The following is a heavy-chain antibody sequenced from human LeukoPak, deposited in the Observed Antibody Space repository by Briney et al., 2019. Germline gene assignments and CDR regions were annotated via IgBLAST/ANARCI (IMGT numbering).Heavy chain of an antibody. Sequence: PSETLSLTCTVSGGSISSYYWGWIRQPPGKGLEWIGYIYYSGSTNYNPSLKSRVTISVDTSKNQFSLKLSSVTAADTAVYYCARQREYCSGGSCYLDAFDIWGQGTMVTVSS. V-gene: IGHV4-59*08. J-gene: IGHJ3*02. D-gene: IGHD2-15*01. CDR3: ARQREYCSGGSCYLDAFDI. CDR2: IYYSGST. CDR1: GGSISSYY.